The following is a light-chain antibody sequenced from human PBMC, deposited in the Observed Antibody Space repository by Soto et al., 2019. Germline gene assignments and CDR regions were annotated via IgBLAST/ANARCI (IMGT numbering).Light chain of an antibody. Sequence: DIQMTQSPSTLSGSVGDRVTITCRASQTISSWLAWYQQKPGKAPKLLIYKASTLKSGVPSGFSGSGSGTDFTLTINGLQPEDFATYYCQQAASFPITFGQGTRLEI. V-gene: IGKV1-5*03. CDR1: QTISSW. CDR2: KAS. CDR3: QQAASFPIT. J-gene: IGKJ5*01.